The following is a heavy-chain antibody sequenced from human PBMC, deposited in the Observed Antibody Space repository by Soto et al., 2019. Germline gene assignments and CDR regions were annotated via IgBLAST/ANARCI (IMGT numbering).Heavy chain of an antibody. V-gene: IGHV3-33*01. D-gene: IGHD6-19*01. J-gene: IGHJ1*01. Sequence: LRLSCAASGFTFSSYGMQWGRQAPGKGLEWVAAIWYAGSNKYYADSVKGRLTISRDNSKNTLYMQMNSLRAEDTDVYYCAIGSAKGYSQHWGQGTLVTVSS. CDR3: AIGSAKGYSQH. CDR1: GFTFSSYG. CDR2: IWYAGSNK.